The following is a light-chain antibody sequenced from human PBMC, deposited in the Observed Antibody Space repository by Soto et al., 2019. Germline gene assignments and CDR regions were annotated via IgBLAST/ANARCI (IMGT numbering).Light chain of an antibody. CDR3: SSNTSSSSNV. CDR1: SSDVGGYNY. V-gene: IGLV2-14*01. Sequence: QSALTQPASVSGSPGQSITISCTGTSSDVGGYNYVSWYQQHPGKAPKLMIYDVSNRPSGVSNRYSGSKSGNTASLTISGLQEEDEADYYCSSNTSSSSNVFGTGTKVTVL. J-gene: IGLJ1*01. CDR2: DVS.